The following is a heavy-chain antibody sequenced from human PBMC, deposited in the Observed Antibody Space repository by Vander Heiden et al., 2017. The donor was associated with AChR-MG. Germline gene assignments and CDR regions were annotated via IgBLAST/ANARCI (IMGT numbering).Heavy chain of an antibody. D-gene: IGHD3-22*01. CDR3: ARDVYSSGDMGY. V-gene: IGHV3-48*02. CDR2: ISSTSSPI. Sequence: EVQLVESGGGLVQPGGSLRLPCSASGFTFSTYSMSWVRQAPGKGLEWVAYISSTSSPIYYADSVKGRFTSSRDNAKNSLYLQMNSLRDEDTAVYYCARDVYSSGDMGYWGQGTLVTVSS. J-gene: IGHJ4*02. CDR1: GFTFSTYS.